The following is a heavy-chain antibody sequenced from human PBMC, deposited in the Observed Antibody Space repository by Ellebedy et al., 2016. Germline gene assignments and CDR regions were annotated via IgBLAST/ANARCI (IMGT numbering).Heavy chain of an antibody. J-gene: IGHJ4*02. CDR2: ISSDGSHR. CDR1: GFSLSSYW. D-gene: IGHD3-22*01. V-gene: IGHV3-74*01. CDR3: VSQIALGY. Sequence: GGSLRLSXAASGFSLSSYWMHWVRQAPGKGLVWVSHISSDGSHRNYADSVKGRFTISRDNAKSTLYLQMNSLRAEDTAVYYCVSQIALGYWGQGTLVTVSS.